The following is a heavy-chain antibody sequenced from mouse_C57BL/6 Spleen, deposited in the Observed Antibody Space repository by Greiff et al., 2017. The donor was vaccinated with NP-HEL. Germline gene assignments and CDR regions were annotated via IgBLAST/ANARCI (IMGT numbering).Heavy chain of an antibody. D-gene: IGHD3-2*02. CDR3: ARSETAQATFAY. V-gene: IGHV1-72*01. J-gene: IGHJ3*01. Sequence: QVQLQQSGAELVKPGASVKLSCKASGYTFTSYWMHWVKQRPGRGLEWIGRIDPNSGGTKYNEKFKSKATLTVDKTSSTAYMQLSSLTTEDDAVYYCARSETAQATFAYWGQGTLVTVSA. CDR1: GYTFTSYW. CDR2: IDPNSGGT.